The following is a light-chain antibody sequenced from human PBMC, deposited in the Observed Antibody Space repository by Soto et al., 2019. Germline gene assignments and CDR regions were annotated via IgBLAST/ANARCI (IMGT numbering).Light chain of an antibody. J-gene: IGKJ2*01. V-gene: IGKV3-11*01. Sequence: ETVLTQSPATLSLSPGERATLSCRASQSVHPTLAWSQQKAGQAPRLLIYDASNRATGIPARFSGSGSGTDFTLTISSLEPEDCAVYYCQQRSNWPPYTFGQGTKLEIK. CDR2: DAS. CDR3: QQRSNWPPYT. CDR1: QSVHPT.